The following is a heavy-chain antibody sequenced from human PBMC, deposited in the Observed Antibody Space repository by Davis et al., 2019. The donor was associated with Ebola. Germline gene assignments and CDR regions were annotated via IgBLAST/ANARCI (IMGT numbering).Heavy chain of an antibody. CDR1: GYTFTSYG. D-gene: IGHD4-23*01. CDR3: ARDPYGGNSLDY. J-gene: IGHJ4*02. CDR2: ISAYNGNT. Sequence: ASVKVSCKASGYTFTSYGISWARQAPGQGLEWMGWISAYNGNTNYAQKLQGRVTMTTDTSTSTAYMELRSLRSDDTAVYYCARDPYGGNSLDYWGQGTLVTVSS. V-gene: IGHV1-18*01.